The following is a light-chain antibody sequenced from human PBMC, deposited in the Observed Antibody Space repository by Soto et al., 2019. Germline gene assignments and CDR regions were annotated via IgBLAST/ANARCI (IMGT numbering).Light chain of an antibody. CDR2: AAS. CDR1: QSISSY. J-gene: IGKJ1*01. Sequence: DIQMTQSPSSLSASVGDRVTITCRASQSISSYLNWYQQKPGKAPKLLIYAASSLQSGVPSRFSGSGSGTDFPLTIRSLQPADFETYYCQQRKTFGQGTKVEIK. V-gene: IGKV1-39*01. CDR3: QQRKT.